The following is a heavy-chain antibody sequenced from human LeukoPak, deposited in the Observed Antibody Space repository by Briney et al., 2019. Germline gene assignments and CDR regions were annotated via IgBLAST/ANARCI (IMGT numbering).Heavy chain of an antibody. J-gene: IGHJ6*03. Sequence: GASVKVSCKASGGTFSSYAISWVRQAPGQGLEWMGGIIPIFGTANYAQKFQGRVTITADESTSTAYMELSSLRSEDTAVYYCVSPRGPVVVPAAMAYYYYMDVWGKGTTVTVSS. CDR3: VSPRGPVVVPAAMAYYYYMDV. V-gene: IGHV1-69*13. CDR2: IIPIFGTA. D-gene: IGHD2-2*01. CDR1: GGTFSSYA.